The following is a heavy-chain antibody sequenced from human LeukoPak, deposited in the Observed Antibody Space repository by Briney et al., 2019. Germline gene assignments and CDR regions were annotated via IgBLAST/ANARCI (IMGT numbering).Heavy chain of an antibody. CDR3: ARDLDTWWFDP. CDR2: IYYSGST. D-gene: IGHD5-18*01. V-gene: IGHV4-59*01. CDR1: GGSISSYY. J-gene: IGHJ5*02. Sequence: SETLSLTCTVSGGSISSYYWSWLRQPPGKGLEWIGYIYYSGSTNYNPSLKSRVTISVDTSKNQFSLKLSSVTAADTAVYYCARDLDTWWFDPWGQGTLVTVSS.